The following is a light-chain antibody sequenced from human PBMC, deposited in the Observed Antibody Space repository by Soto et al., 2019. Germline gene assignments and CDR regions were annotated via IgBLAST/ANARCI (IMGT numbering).Light chain of an antibody. Sequence: QSALTQPASVSGSPGQSITISCTGTSSDVGGYNYVSWYQQHPGKAPKLMIYDVNNRPSGVSYRFSGSKSSNTASLTISGLQAEDEADYYCSSYTSSSTLVFGTGTKVTVL. CDR2: DVN. CDR1: SSDVGGYNY. V-gene: IGLV2-14*03. CDR3: SSYTSSSTLV. J-gene: IGLJ1*01.